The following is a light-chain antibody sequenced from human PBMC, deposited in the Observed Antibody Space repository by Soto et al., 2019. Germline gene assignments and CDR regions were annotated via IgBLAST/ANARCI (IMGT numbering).Light chain of an antibody. V-gene: IGLV2-14*01. CDR1: SGDIGDYKY. CDR2: DVS. Sequence: QSVLTQPASVSGSPGQSITISCTGSSGDIGDYKYVSWYKQHPGKAPKLMIYDVSNRPSGVSNRFSASKSGNTASLTISVLQAEDEADYYCSSYTSTNFVIFGGGTKLTVL. J-gene: IGLJ2*01. CDR3: SSYTSTNFVI.